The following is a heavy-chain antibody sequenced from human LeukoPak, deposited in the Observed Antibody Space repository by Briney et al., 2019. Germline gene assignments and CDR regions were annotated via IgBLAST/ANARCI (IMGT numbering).Heavy chain of an antibody. CDR1: GGSISSYY. CDR2: IYYSGST. Sequence: SETLSLTCTVSGGSISSYYWSWIRQPPGKGLEWIGYIYYSGSTYYNPSLKSRVTISVDASKNQFSLKLSSVTAADTAVYYCARDTSDYGEEDAFDIWGQGTMVTVSS. V-gene: IGHV4-30-4*08. D-gene: IGHD4-17*01. J-gene: IGHJ3*02. CDR3: ARDTSDYGEEDAFDI.